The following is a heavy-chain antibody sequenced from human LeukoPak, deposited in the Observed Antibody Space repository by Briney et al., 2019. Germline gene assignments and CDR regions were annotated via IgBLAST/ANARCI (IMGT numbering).Heavy chain of an antibody. CDR1: GGTFSSYA. CDR2: MNPNSGNT. V-gene: IGHV1-8*02. CDR3: ARLMVYATHYYYYGMDV. D-gene: IGHD2-8*01. J-gene: IGHJ6*02. Sequence: GSSVKVSCKASGGTFSSYAISWVRQAPGQGLEWMGWMNPNSGNTGYAQKFQGRVTMTRNTSISTAYMELSSLRSEDTAVYYCARLMVYATHYYYYGMDVWGQGTTVTVSS.